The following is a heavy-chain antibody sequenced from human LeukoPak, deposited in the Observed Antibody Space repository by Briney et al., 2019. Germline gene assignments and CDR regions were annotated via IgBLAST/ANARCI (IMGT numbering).Heavy chain of an antibody. J-gene: IGHJ3*02. D-gene: IGHD2-21*01. CDR1: GFTFSSYW. Sequence: GGSLRLSCAVSGFTFSSYWMHWVRQAPGKGLVWVSRINTDGSSTSYADSVKGRFTISRDNAKNTLYLQMNSLRAEDTAVYYCARESIVGHAFDIWGQGTMVTVSS. CDR3: ARESIVGHAFDI. V-gene: IGHV3-74*01. CDR2: INTDGSST.